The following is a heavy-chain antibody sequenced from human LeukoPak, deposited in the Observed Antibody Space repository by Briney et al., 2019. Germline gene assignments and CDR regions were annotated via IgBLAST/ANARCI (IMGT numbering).Heavy chain of an antibody. CDR1: GFSLRSYA. Sequence: HTGGSLRLSCAASGFSLRSYAIHWVRQAPGKGLEYVSATSHDGGTTYYADSVKGRFTVSRHNSRNIVYLQMGGLRAEDMAVYYCTRGSGPLYFDFWGQGTQVTVSS. V-gene: IGHV3-64*02. CDR2: TSHDGGTT. D-gene: IGHD6-19*01. J-gene: IGHJ4*02. CDR3: TRGSGPLYFDF.